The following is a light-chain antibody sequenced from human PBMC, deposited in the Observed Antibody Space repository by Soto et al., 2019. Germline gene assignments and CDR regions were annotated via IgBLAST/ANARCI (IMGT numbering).Light chain of an antibody. J-gene: IGKJ1*01. Sequence: VTAQSGLSLSVTREEPPSISCSSRDKLLISNGYNYLDWYLQKPGQSPQLLIYLGSSRASGVPDRFSGSGSGTDFTLTISRVEAEDVGFYYCMQSLQAPLTFGQGTKVDIK. CDR1: DKLLISNGYNY. CDR3: MQSLQAPLT. CDR2: LGS. V-gene: IGKV2-28*01.